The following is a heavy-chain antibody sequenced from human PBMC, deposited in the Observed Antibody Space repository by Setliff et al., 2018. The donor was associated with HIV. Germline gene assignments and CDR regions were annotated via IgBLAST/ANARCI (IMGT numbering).Heavy chain of an antibody. J-gene: IGHJ6*02. V-gene: IGHV1-2*02. CDR2: INPNSGGT. CDR1: GYTFTGYY. CDR3: ARDLGNPPPRSGGMDV. D-gene: IGHD1-1*01. Sequence: ASVKVSCKASGYTFTGYYMHWVRQAPGPGLEWMGWINPNSGGTNYAQKFQGRVIMTRGTSISTAYMELSRLRSDDTAVYYCARDLGNPPPRSGGMDVWGQGTTVTVSS.